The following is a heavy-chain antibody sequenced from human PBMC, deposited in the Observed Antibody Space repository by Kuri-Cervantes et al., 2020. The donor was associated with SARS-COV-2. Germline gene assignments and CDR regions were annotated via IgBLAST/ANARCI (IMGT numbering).Heavy chain of an antibody. Sequence: SETLSLTCAVSGYSISSGYYWGWIRQPPGKGLEWIGSIYHSGSTYYNPSLKSRVTISVDTSKNQFSLKLSSVTAADTAVYYCARAARITIFGVVMALDIWGQGTMVTVSS. CDR3: ARAARITIFGVVMALDI. CDR1: GYSISSGYY. CDR2: IYHSGST. V-gene: IGHV4-38-2*01. D-gene: IGHD3-3*01. J-gene: IGHJ3*02.